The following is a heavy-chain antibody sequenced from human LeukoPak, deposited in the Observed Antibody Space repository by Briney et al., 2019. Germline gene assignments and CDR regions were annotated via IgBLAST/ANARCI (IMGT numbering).Heavy chain of an antibody. V-gene: IGHV1-69*05. J-gene: IGHJ6*03. CDR3: ARDAPHPSAAPFYMDV. D-gene: IGHD6-13*01. CDR1: GSSFSSYA. CDR2: IIPIFGTA. Sequence: ASVTVSCKASGSSFSSYAISWVRQAPGQGLEWMGGIIPIFGTANYAQKFQGRVTITTDESTSTAYMELSSLRSEDTAVYYCARDAPHPSAAPFYMDVWGKGTTVTVSS.